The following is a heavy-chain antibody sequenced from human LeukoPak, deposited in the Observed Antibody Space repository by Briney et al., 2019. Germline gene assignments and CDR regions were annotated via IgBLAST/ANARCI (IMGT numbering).Heavy chain of an antibody. CDR2: ISAYNGNT. CDR1: GYTFTSYG. CDR3: ARDSLFGVVAESGGDAVDY. Sequence: ASVKVSCKASGYTFTSYGISWVRQAPGQGLEWMGWISAYNGNTNYAQKLQGRVTMTTDTSTSTAYMELRSLRSDDTAVYYCARDSLFGVVAESGGDAVDYWGQGTLVTVSS. D-gene: IGHD3-3*01. J-gene: IGHJ4*02. V-gene: IGHV1-18*01.